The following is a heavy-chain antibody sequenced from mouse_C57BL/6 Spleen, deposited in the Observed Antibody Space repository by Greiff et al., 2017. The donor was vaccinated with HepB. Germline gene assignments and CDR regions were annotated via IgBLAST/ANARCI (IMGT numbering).Heavy chain of an antibody. D-gene: IGHD2-3*01. J-gene: IGHJ3*01. V-gene: IGHV1-81*01. Sequence: QVQLKQSGAELARPGASVKLSCKASGYTFTSYGISWVKQRTGQGLEWIGEIYPRSGNTYYNEKFKGKATLTADKSSSTAYMELRSLTSEDSAVYFCARRDGYYPYWGQGTLVTVSA. CDR2: IYPRSGNT. CDR1: GYTFTSYG. CDR3: ARRDGYYPY.